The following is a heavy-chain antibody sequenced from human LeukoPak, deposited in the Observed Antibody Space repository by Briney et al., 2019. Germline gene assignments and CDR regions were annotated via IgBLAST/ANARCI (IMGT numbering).Heavy chain of an antibody. CDR1: GYTFTSYY. CDR3: VTIDEGIAVSGSAEYFQH. D-gene: IGHD6-19*01. V-gene: IGHV1-46*01. J-gene: IGHJ1*01. CDR2: INPSGGST. Sequence: GASVKVSCKASGYTFTSYYMHWVRQAPGQGLEWMGIINPSGGSTSYAQEFQGRVTMTRDTSTSTVYMELSSLRSEDTAVYYCVTIDEGIAVSGSAEYFQHWGQGTLVTVSS.